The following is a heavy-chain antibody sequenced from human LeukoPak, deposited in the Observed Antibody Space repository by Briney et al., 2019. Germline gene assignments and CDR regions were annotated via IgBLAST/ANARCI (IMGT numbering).Heavy chain of an antibody. V-gene: IGHV5-51*01. CDR2: IYPGDSDT. CDR3: ARRNNWNAKALDY. D-gene: IGHD1-20*01. J-gene: IGHJ4*02. CDR1: GYRFTSYW. Sequence: WEFLKISCKGSGYRFTSYWIGWVRQMPGKGLEWMGIIYPGDSDTNYSPSFQGQVTISADKSIGAAYLQWSSLKASDTAMYYCARRNNWNAKALDYWGQGTLVTVSS.